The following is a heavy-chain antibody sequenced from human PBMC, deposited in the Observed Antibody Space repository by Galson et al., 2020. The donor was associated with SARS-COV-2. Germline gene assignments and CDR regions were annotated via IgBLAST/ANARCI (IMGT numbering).Heavy chain of an antibody. J-gene: IGHJ6*02. CDR3: AREVANYDFWRGYYGMDV. Sequence: GESLKISCAASGFTFSSYGMHWVRQAPGKGLEWVAVIWYDGSNKYYADSVKGRFTISRDNSKNTLYLQMNSLRAEDTAVYYCAREVANYDFWRGYYGMDVWGQGTTVTVSS. CDR2: IWYDGSNK. V-gene: IGHV3-33*01. CDR1: GFTFSSYG. D-gene: IGHD3-3*01.